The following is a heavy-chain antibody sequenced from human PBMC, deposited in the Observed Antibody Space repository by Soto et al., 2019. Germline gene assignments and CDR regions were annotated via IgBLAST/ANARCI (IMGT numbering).Heavy chain of an antibody. D-gene: IGHD2-15*01. CDR1: GYTFTSYG. J-gene: IGHJ6*02. CDR3: ATHIKGWWSSMDV. Sequence: GASVKVSCKASGYTFTSYGISWVRQAPGQGLEWMGWISAYNGKTNYAQKCQGRVTMTTDTSTDTAYMGLRSLRSEDTAVYYWATHIKGWWSSMDVWGQGTTVTVSS. V-gene: IGHV1-18*01. CDR2: ISAYNGKT.